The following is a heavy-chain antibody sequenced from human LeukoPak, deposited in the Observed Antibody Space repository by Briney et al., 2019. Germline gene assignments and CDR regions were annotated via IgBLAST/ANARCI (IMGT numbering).Heavy chain of an antibody. CDR3: ARVGYSGSSGTDY. Sequence: PSETLSLTCTVSGGSISSSSYYWGWIRQPPGKGLEWIGSIYYSGSTYYNPSLKSRVTISVDTSKNQFSLKLSSVTAADTAVYYCARVGYSGSSGTDYWGQGTLVTVSS. CDR2: IYYSGST. D-gene: IGHD1-26*01. J-gene: IGHJ4*02. CDR1: GGSISSSSYY. V-gene: IGHV4-39*07.